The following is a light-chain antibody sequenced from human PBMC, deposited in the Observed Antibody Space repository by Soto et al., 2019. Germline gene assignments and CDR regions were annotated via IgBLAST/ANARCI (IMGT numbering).Light chain of an antibody. Sequence: DIHMIQSPSSVSASVVGRVSLPLLASQGISSWLAWYQQKPGKAPKLLIYGASSLQSGVPSRFSGSGSGTNFTLTISSLQPEDFATYYCQQANSFLSITFGQGTRLEIK. CDR3: QQANSFLSIT. V-gene: IGKV1-12*01. CDR1: QGISSW. J-gene: IGKJ5*01. CDR2: GAS.